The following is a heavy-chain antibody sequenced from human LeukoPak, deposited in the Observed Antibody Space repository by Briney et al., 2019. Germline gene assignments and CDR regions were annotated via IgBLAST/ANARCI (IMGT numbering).Heavy chain of an antibody. V-gene: IGHV4-39*07. CDR3: ARGTVGYCSGGSCQGWFDP. J-gene: IGHJ5*02. Sequence: SETLSLTCTVSGDSISSSSYYWGWIRQPPGKGLEWIGSIYYSGSTYYNPSLKSRVTISVDTSKNQVSLKLSSVTAADTAVYYCARGTVGYCSGGSCQGWFDPWGQGTLVTVSS. CDR1: GDSISSSSYY. D-gene: IGHD2-15*01. CDR2: IYYSGST.